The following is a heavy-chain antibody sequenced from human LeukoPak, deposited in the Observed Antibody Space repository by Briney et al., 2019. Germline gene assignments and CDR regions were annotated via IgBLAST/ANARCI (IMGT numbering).Heavy chain of an antibody. J-gene: IGHJ4*02. Sequence: PSETLSLTCAVYGGSFSDYYWSWIRQSPGKGLEWVGEINHSGSTNYNPSLKSRVTISVDTSKNQFSLKLSSVTAADTAVYYCASVPPGYNSGWYDYWGQGTPVTVSS. D-gene: IGHD6-19*01. CDR1: GGSFSDYY. V-gene: IGHV4-34*01. CDR2: INHSGST. CDR3: ASVPPGYNSGWYDY.